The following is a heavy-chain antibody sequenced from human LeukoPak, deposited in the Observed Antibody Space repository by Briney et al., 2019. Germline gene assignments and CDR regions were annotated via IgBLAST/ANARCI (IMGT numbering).Heavy chain of an antibody. D-gene: IGHD2-21*01. Sequence: GGSLRLSCAASGFTFSSYNMNWVRQAPGKGLEWVSSISSSSNYIYYADSVKGRFTISRDNAKNSLYLQMNSLRVEDTAVYYCARGGSGLDYWGQGTLVTVSS. J-gene: IGHJ4*02. CDR3: ARGGSGLDY. V-gene: IGHV3-21*01. CDR1: GFTFSSYN. CDR2: ISSSSNYI.